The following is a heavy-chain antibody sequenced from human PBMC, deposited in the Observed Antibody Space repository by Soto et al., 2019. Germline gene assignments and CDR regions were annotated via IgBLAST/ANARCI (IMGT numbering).Heavy chain of an antibody. CDR2: IYYSGST. J-gene: IGHJ5*02. D-gene: IGHD6-19*01. CDR3: AAQRLVGWFAP. CDR1: GGSISSYY. V-gene: IGHV4-59*01. Sequence: QVQLQESGPGLVKPSETLSLTCTVSGGSISSYYWSWIRQPPGKGLEWIGYIYYSGSTNYNPSLKSRVTLAVDTAKNPFSLKLSSVTAADTAVYYCAAQRLVGWFAPWGQGTLVTVSS.